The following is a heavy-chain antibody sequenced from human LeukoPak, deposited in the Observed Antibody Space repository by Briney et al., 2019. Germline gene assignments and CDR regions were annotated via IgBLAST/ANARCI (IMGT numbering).Heavy chain of an antibody. D-gene: IGHD3-22*01. Sequence: ESLKISCKASGYSFTTYWIGWVRQMPGKGLEWMGIIYPGDFDTRYSPSFQGQVTISVDKSISTAYLQWSSLKASDTAMYYCATKGNYYDSSGYLGYWGQGTLVTVTS. CDR2: IYPGDFDT. CDR3: ATKGNYYDSSGYLGY. V-gene: IGHV5-51*01. J-gene: IGHJ4*02. CDR1: GYSFTTYW.